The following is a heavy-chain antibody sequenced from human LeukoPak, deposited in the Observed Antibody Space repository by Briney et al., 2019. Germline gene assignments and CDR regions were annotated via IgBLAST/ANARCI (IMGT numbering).Heavy chain of an antibody. CDR3: ARNRYYYGSGNYGVPNWFDP. CDR2: INLSVST. D-gene: IGHD3-10*01. CDR1: GGSFSGDY. Sequence: PSEALSLTSAVHGGSFSGDYWSWIRQPPGEGLWWIWEINLSVSTHYTPSPQCRVTISVDTSKYQFSLKLNSVTAADTAVYYCARNRYYYGSGNYGVPNWFDPWGQGTLVTVSS. V-gene: IGHV4-34*01. J-gene: IGHJ5*02.